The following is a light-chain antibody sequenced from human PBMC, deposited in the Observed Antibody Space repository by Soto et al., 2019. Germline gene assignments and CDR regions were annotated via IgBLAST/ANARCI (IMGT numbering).Light chain of an antibody. CDR1: QDIIYY. Sequence: DIRMTQSPSSLSEFVGDTVTITCRASQDIIYYLAWYQQNPGKIPKLLIHSASTLQTGVQSRFSGTGSGTVFPLTINNLQPEDVATYYCQQYNSAPNTFGQGSRLEIK. J-gene: IGKJ2*01. CDR3: QQYNSAPNT. V-gene: IGKV1-27*01. CDR2: SAS.